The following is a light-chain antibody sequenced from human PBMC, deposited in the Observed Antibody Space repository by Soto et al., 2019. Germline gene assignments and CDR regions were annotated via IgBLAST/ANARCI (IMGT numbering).Light chain of an antibody. Sequence: QSVLTQPASVSGSPGQSITISCTGTSSDVGSYNYVSWYQQYPGKSPKLMIYDVSNRPSGVPYRLSGSRSGNTAALTISGFQAEDEADYYCSSYTTSSTHVVFGGGTKLTV. CDR3: SSYTTSSTHVV. J-gene: IGLJ2*01. CDR2: DVS. CDR1: SSDVGSYNY. V-gene: IGLV2-14*01.